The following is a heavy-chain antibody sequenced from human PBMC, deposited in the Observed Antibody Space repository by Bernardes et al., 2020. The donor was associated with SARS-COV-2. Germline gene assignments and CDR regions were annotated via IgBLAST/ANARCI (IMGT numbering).Heavy chain of an antibody. J-gene: IGHJ3*02. CDR2: VYPKSGDT. D-gene: IGHD6-13*01. CDR3: ASVTWSSHDGFDI. Sequence: APVKVACKASGYTFTDYHIHWVRQAPGQGLEWMGWVYPKSGDTSFAQNFQGRVTMTRDTSVSTAYMELSRLRFDDTAVYYCASVTWSSHDGFDIWGQGTVVTVSS. V-gene: IGHV1-2*02. CDR1: GYTFTDYH.